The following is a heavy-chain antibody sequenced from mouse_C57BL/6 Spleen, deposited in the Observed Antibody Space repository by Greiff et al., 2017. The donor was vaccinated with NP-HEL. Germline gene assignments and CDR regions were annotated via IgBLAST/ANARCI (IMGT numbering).Heavy chain of an antibody. CDR1: GYAFSSSW. CDR3: ARNSLLLRSQYFDY. CDR2: IYPGDGDT. J-gene: IGHJ2*01. D-gene: IGHD1-1*01. V-gene: IGHV1-82*01. Sequence: QVQLKESGPELVKPGASVKISCKASGYAFSSSWMNWVKQRPGKGLEWIGRIYPGDGDTNYNGKFKGKATLTADKSSSTAYMQLSSLTSEDSAVYFCARNSLLLRSQYFDYWGQGTTLTVSS.